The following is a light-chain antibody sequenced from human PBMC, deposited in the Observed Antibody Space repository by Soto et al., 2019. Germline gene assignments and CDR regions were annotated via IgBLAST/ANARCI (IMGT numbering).Light chain of an antibody. V-gene: IGKV3D-7*01. Sequence: EIVMTQSPATLSLSPGERATLSCRASLSVSSSYLSWYQQKPGQAPRLLIYGASTRATGIPARFSGSGSGTDFTLTISSLQPEDFAVYYCQQDYNLPFGGGTKVEIK. CDR3: QQDYNLP. J-gene: IGKJ4*01. CDR2: GAS. CDR1: LSVSSSY.